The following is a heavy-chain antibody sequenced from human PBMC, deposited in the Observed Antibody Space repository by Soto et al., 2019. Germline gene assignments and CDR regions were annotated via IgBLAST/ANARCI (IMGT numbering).Heavy chain of an antibody. V-gene: IGHV1-2*02. D-gene: IGHD3-9*01. CDR2: INSNSGGI. Sequence: QVQLMQSGAEVKKPGASVKVSCMTSGYTFIGHYIHWVRQAPGQGLEWMGWINSNSGGINYAQKFQGRVTVTRDTSISTAYMELSSLRSDDTAMYYCARDSHYDILTGYSRNAFDIWGQGTMVTVSS. CDR1: GYTFIGHY. CDR3: ARDSHYDILTGYSRNAFDI. J-gene: IGHJ3*02.